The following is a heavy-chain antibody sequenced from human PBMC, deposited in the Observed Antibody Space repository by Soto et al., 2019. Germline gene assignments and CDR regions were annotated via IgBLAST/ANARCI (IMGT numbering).Heavy chain of an antibody. CDR3: ATEAPPSLI. CDR1: GYTFTSYG. D-gene: IGHD2-2*01. V-gene: IGHV1-18*01. CDR2: LSAYNGNT. Sequence: QVQLVQSGAEVKKPGASVKDSCKASGYTFTSYGISWVPQAPGQGLAWMGWLSAYNGNTNYSQKLKGRVTVTTDTSTSTAYMELRSLGSDDAAVYYCATEAPPSLIWGQGNLVTFSS. J-gene: IGHJ4*02.